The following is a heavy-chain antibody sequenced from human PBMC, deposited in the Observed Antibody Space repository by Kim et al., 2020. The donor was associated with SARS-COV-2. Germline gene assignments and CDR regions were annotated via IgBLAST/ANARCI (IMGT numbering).Heavy chain of an antibody. J-gene: IGHJ4*02. CDR1: GFSLTTHGVG. V-gene: IGHV2-5*01. Sequence: SGPTLVNPTQTLTLTCTFGGFSLTTHGVGVGWVRQPPGKALEFLSLIYWNGDKRYSPSLKDKLTISRDTFKNQVVLTLTDVDPVDTATYYCVHRLLWYDYFDDWGQGLLVSVAS. CDR2: IYWNGDK. D-gene: IGHD3-16*01. CDR3: VHRLLWYDYFDD.